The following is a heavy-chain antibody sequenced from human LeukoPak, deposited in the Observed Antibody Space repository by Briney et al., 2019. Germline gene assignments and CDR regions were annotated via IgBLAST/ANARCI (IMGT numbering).Heavy chain of an antibody. D-gene: IGHD2/OR15-2a*01. J-gene: IGHJ6*02. Sequence: ASVKVSCKASGYTFTSYAMHWVRQAPGQRLEWMGWINAGNGNTKYSRKFQGRVTITRDTSASTAYMELSSLRSEDTAVYYCARDLIEDGMDVWGQGTTVTVSS. V-gene: IGHV1-3*01. CDR1: GYTFTSYA. CDR3: ARDLIEDGMDV. CDR2: INAGNGNT.